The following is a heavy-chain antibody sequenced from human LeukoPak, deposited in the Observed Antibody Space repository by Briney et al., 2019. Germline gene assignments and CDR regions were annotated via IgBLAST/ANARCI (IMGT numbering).Heavy chain of an antibody. D-gene: IGHD6-13*01. CDR1: GYTLTELS. CDR3: ATLDGIAAAGPPDY. Sequence: ASVKVSCTVSGYTLTELSMHWVRQAPGKGLEWMGGFDPEDGETIYAQKFQGSVTMIEDTSTDTAYMELSSLRSEDTAVYYCATLDGIAAAGPPDYWGQGTLVTVSS. CDR2: FDPEDGET. V-gene: IGHV1-24*01. J-gene: IGHJ4*02.